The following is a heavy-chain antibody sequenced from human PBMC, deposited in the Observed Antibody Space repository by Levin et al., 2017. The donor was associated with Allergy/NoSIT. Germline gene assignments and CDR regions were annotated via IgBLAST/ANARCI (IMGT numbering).Heavy chain of an antibody. V-gene: IGHV3-9*01. Sequence: GGSLRLSCAASGFTFDDYAMHWVRQAPGKGLEWVSGISWNSGSIGYADSVKGRFTISRDNAKNSLYLQMNSLRAEDTALYYCAKTGSYYVVGYFDYWGQGTLVTVSS. CDR3: AKTGSYYVVGYFDY. CDR2: ISWNSGSI. CDR1: GFTFDDYA. D-gene: IGHD1-26*01. J-gene: IGHJ4*02.